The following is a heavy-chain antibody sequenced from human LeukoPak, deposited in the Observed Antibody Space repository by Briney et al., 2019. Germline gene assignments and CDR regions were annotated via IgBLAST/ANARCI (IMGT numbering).Heavy chain of an antibody. J-gene: IGHJ4*02. Sequence: SGGSLRLSCAASGFTFSDYYMSWIRQAPGKGLEWVSYISSSGSTIYYADSVKGRFTISRDNAKNSLYLQMNSLRAEDMALYYCAKEGIAAAGFDYWGQGTLVTVSS. CDR2: ISSSGSTI. CDR1: GFTFSDYY. D-gene: IGHD6-13*01. CDR3: AKEGIAAAGFDY. V-gene: IGHV3-11*01.